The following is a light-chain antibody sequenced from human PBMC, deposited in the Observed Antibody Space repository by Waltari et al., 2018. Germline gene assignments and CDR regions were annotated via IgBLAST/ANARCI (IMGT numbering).Light chain of an antibody. CDR3: RQALQTPYT. CDR1: QSLLNSNGRNY. CDR2: WGS. J-gene: IGKJ2*01. V-gene: IGKV2-28*01. Sequence: DIVMTQSPLSLSVTPVAPASISCRSSQSLLNSNGRNYLDWYLQKPGQSPHLLIYWGSDRASGVPDRFSGSGSGTDFTLTISRVEPEDVGVYYCRQALQTPYTFGQGTKLDLK.